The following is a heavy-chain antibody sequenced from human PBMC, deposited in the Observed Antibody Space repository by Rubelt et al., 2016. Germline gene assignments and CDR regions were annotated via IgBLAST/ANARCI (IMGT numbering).Heavy chain of an antibody. J-gene: IGHJ3*02. D-gene: IGHD3-9*01. CDR3: ARVILNYDILTGYYEGDAFDI. CDR2: INPNSGGT. Sequence: APGQGLEWMGRINPNSGGTNYTQKLQGRVTMTTDTSTSTAYMELRSLRSDDTAVYYCARVILNYDILTGYYEGDAFDIWGQGTMVTVSS. V-gene: IGHV1-18*01.